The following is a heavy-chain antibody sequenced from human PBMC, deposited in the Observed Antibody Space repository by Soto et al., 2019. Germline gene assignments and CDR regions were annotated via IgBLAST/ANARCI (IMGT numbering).Heavy chain of an antibody. V-gene: IGHV1-18*01. Sequence: QVQLVQSGGEVKRPGASVKVSCKTSGYTFSNYGITWVRQAPGQPLEWLGWISLYSDGTNYAQKFQGGVSMTTDTSTTTAYMELRSLRSDDTAVYCCARVVPGAEAWFGPWGQGTLVTVSS. J-gene: IGHJ5*02. CDR2: ISLYSDGT. CDR1: GYTFSNYG. D-gene: IGHD2-2*01. CDR3: ARVVPGAEAWFGP.